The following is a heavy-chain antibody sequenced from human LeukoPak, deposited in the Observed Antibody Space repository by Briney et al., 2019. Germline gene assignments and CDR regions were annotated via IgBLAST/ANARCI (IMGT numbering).Heavy chain of an antibody. CDR1: GFTVSINY. Sequence: GGSLRLSCAASGFTVSINYMTWVRQAPGKGLEWASLIYSGDTSYHTDFVKGRFTISRDNSKNTLYLQMNSLRADDSAIYYCARVAASSSGPVDYWGQGTLVTVSS. CDR3: ARVAASSSGPVDY. V-gene: IGHV3-66*02. D-gene: IGHD6-6*01. CDR2: IYSGDTS. J-gene: IGHJ4*02.